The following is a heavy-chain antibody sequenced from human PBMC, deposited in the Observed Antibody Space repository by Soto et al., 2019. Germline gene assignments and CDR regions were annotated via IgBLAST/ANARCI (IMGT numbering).Heavy chain of an antibody. CDR3: ARDSRSDYGIHGPFDY. CDR2: IWYDGSNK. CDR1: RFNFSSYG. Sequence: QVQRVESGGGVVQPGRSLRISCAASRFNFSSYGMHWVRQAPGKGLEWVAVIWYDGSNKYYAGSVKGRFTISRDNSKKTLYLQMNSLRADDTAVYYCARDSRSDYGIHGPFDYWGQGTLVTVSS. J-gene: IGHJ4*02. V-gene: IGHV3-33*01. D-gene: IGHD3-10*01.